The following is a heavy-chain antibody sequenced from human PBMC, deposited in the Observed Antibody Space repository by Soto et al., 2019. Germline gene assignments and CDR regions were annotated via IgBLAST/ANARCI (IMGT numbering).Heavy chain of an antibody. D-gene: IGHD3-16*01. Sequence: QVQLMQSGAEVKKPGASVKVSCKASDYTFTNYAMSWVRQAPGLGLEWMGWISPYNGNTNYEQKFQGRVTMTTDTSTSTAYMELRSLRSDDTAVYYCARDLGFGRFDYWGQGTLVTVSS. CDR2: ISPYNGNT. CDR1: DYTFTNYA. CDR3: ARDLGFGRFDY. V-gene: IGHV1-18*01. J-gene: IGHJ4*02.